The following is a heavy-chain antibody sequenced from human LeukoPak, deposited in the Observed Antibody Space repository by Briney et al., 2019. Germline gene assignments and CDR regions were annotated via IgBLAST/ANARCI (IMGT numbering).Heavy chain of an antibody. CDR2: IYYSGST. D-gene: IGHD6-13*01. J-gene: IGHJ6*03. V-gene: IGHV4-39*07. CDR3: ARSKVGSSSWYDYYYYYMDV. Sequence: SETLSLTCTVSGGSISSSSYYWGWIRQPPGKGLEWIGSIYYSGSTYYNPSLKSRVTISVDTSKNQFSLKLSSVTAADTAVYYCARSKVGSSSWYDYYYYYMDVWGKGTTVTVSS. CDR1: GGSISSSSYY.